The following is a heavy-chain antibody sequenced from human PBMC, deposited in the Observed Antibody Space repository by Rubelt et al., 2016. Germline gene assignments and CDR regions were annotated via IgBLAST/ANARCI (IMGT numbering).Heavy chain of an antibody. D-gene: IGHD3-10*01. Sequence: QVQLVQSGAEVKKSGASVKVPCKASGYTFTSYGISWVRQAPGQGLEWMGWISAYNGNTNYARKVTGGVTMTTDTCTCTAYMGLRSLRSGDTAVYYCARCYGSGSYGNWFDPWGQGTLVTVSS. CDR1: GYTFTSYG. J-gene: IGHJ5*02. CDR3: ARCYGSGSYGNWFDP. V-gene: IGHV1-18*01. CDR2: ISAYNGNT.